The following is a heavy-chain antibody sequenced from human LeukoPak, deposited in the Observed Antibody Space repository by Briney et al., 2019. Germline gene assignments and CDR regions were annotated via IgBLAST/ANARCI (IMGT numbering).Heavy chain of an antibody. CDR3: AGSQNYDYSFLDYYYYGMDV. J-gene: IGHJ6*02. Sequence: SVKVSCKASGGTFSSYTISWVRQAPGQGLEWVGRIIPFLGIANYAQKFQGRVTITADKSTSTAYMELSSLRSEDTAVYYCAGSQNYDYSFLDYYYYGMDVWGQGTTVTVSS. V-gene: IGHV1-69*02. D-gene: IGHD4-11*01. CDR2: IIPFLGIA. CDR1: GGTFSSYT.